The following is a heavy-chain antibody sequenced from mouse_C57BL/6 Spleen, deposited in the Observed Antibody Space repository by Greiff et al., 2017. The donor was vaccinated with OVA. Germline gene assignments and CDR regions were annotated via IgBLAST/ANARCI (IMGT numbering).Heavy chain of an antibody. J-gene: IGHJ2*01. CDR1: VYTFTSYW. V-gene: IGHV1-5*01. Sequence: EVQLQQSGTVLARPGASVTPSFNTSVYTFTSYWMHWVKQRPGQGLEWIGAIYPGNSDTSYNQKFKGKAKLTAVTSASTAYMELSSLTNEDSAVYDCTRPYYYVSSPDYWGQGTTLTVSS. D-gene: IGHD1-1*01. CDR3: TRPYYYVSSPDY. CDR2: IYPGNSDT.